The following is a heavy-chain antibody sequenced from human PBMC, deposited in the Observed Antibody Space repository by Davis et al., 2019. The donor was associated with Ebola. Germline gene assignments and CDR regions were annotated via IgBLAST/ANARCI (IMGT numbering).Heavy chain of an antibody. V-gene: IGHV1-18*01. CDR1: GYTFSSYG. Sequence: ASVKVSCKTSGYTFSSYGISWVRQAPGQGLEWMGWITGYNGNTNYAQILQGRVTMTTDTSTGTAYMELRILRSDDTAVYFCARTSIVGTTTTASDIWGQGTKVTVSS. J-gene: IGHJ3*02. D-gene: IGHD1-26*01. CDR2: ITGYNGNT. CDR3: ARTSIVGTTTTASDI.